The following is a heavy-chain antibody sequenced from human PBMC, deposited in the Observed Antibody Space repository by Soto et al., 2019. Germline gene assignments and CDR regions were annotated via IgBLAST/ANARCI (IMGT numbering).Heavy chain of an antibody. CDR3: VRWRYTSWGVF. CDR2: MHSSGTS. Sequence: SETLSLTCNVSGGSVGGYFWSWIRQPPGKGLEYIGFMHSSGTSNYNSSLKSRVTISVDTSKNQISLELKSVTTVDTAVYYCVRWRYTSWGVFCGQGILGTVS. D-gene: IGHD3-16*02. CDR1: GGSVGGYF. J-gene: IGHJ4*02. V-gene: IGHV4-59*02.